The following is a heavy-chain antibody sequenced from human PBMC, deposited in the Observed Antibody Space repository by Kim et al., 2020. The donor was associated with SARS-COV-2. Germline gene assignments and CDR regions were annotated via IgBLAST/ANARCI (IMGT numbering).Heavy chain of an antibody. D-gene: IGHD4-17*01. V-gene: IGHV4-39*07. CDR3: ARAYGDPPYFDY. Sequence: YYTPTLKRRVTISVDTSKNQFSLKLSSVTAADTAVYYCARAYGDPPYFDYWGQGTLVTVSS. J-gene: IGHJ4*02.